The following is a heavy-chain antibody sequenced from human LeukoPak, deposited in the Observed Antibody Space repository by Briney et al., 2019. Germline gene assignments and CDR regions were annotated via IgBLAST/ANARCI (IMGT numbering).Heavy chain of an antibody. CDR3: ARLEGYYFDY. V-gene: IGHV4-61*02. CDR1: GGSISSGSYY. J-gene: IGHJ4*02. D-gene: IGHD3-3*01. Sequence: TSETLSLTCTVSGGSISSGSYYWSWIRQPAGKGLEWIGRIYTSGSTNYNPSLKSRVTISVDTSKNQFSLKLSSLTAADTAVYYCARLEGYYFDYWGQGTLVTVSS. CDR2: IYTSGST.